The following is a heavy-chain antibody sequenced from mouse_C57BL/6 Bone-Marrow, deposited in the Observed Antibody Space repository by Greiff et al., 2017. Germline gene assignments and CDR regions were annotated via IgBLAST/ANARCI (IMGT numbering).Heavy chain of an antibody. Sequence: QVQLQQSGPELVKPGASVKISCKASGYSFTSYYIHWVKQRPGQGLEWIGWIYPGSGNTKYNEKFKGKDTLTADTSSSTAYMQLSSLTSEDSAVDYCARGGANCVDFDYWGQGTTLTVSS. J-gene: IGHJ2*01. CDR2: IYPGSGNT. CDR1: GYSFTSYY. D-gene: IGHD4-1*01. CDR3: ARGGANCVDFDY. V-gene: IGHV1-66*01.